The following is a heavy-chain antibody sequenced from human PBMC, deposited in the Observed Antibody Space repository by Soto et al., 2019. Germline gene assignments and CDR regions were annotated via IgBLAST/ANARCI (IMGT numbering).Heavy chain of an antibody. CDR2: VSAYNGER. J-gene: IGHJ4*01. V-gene: IGHV1-18*01. CDR1: GYTFTNYG. Sequence: QVQLVQSGAEVKKPGASVKVSCKASGYTFTNYGINWVRQAPGQGLEWLGWVSAYNGERRYAQRVQARVIMTTDTSTTTAYMELRSLRSDDTAFSYCSRGTSIPASGDYWGQGTLVTVSS. CDR3: SRGTSIPASGDY. D-gene: IGHD6-6*01.